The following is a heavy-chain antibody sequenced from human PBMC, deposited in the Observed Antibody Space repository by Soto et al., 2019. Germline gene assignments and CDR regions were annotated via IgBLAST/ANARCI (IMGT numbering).Heavy chain of an antibody. V-gene: IGHV3-23*01. CDR2: ISATDGGT. J-gene: IGHJ4*02. CDR1: GFTFSTYA. Sequence: EVQLLESGGGLVQPGGSLRLSCAASGFTFSTYAMSWVRQAPGKGLEWVSTISATDGGTYYADSVKGRFTISRDNSKNTLYLQMNSLRAEDTAVYYCANGESSGWPAFDYWGQXTLVXXXS. D-gene: IGHD6-19*01. CDR3: ANGESSGWPAFDY.